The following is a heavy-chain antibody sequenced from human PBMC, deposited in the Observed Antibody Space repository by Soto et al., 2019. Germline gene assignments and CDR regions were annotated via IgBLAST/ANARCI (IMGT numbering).Heavy chain of an antibody. CDR2: ISSSSSYI. J-gene: IGHJ4*02. CDR1: GFTFSSYS. V-gene: IGHV3-21*01. CDR3: ARDGYCSGGSCHPEDY. Sequence: GGSLRLSCAASGFTFSSYSMNWVRQAPGKGLEWVSSISSSSSYIYYADSVKGRFTISRDNAKNSLYLQMNSLRAEDTAVYYCARDGYCSGGSCHPEDYWGQGTLVTVSS. D-gene: IGHD2-15*01.